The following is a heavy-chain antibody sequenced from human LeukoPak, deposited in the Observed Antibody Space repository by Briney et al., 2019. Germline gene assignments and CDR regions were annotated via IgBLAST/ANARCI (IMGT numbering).Heavy chain of an antibody. CDR2: ISWNSGSI. D-gene: IGHD2-8*02. J-gene: IGHJ3*02. Sequence: GGSLSLSCAASGFTFDDYAMHWVRQAPGKGLEWVSGISWNSGSIGYADSVKGRFTISRDNAKNSLYLQMNSLRAEDTALYYCAGVLVAFDIWGQGTMVTVSS. CDR3: AGVLVAFDI. CDR1: GFTFDDYA. V-gene: IGHV3-9*01.